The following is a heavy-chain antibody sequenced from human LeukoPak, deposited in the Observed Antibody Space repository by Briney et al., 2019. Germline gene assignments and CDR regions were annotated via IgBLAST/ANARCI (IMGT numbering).Heavy chain of an antibody. CDR2: IKQDGSEK. Sequence: PGGSLRLSCAPSGFTFSIYWMIWVREAPGKELEWVANIKQDGSEKYYVDSVKGRFTISRDNAKNSLYLQMNSLRAEDTAVYYCARGKGLPDYWGQGTLVTVSS. J-gene: IGHJ4*02. V-gene: IGHV3-7*01. D-gene: IGHD2-21*01. CDR1: GFTFSIYW. CDR3: ARGKGLPDY.